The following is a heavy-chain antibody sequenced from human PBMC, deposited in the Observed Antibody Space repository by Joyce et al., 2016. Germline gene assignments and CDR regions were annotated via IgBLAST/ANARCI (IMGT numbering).Heavy chain of an antibody. Sequence: EVQLLESGGGLVQPGGSLRLSCAASGFTFRFYAMSWVRQAPGKGLGWVSAIRGYDGSTYYADSVKGRFTIARDDSKHTLYLQMNSLRVEDTAVYYCAKDLLRDGSSPTGLDYWGQGTLVTVSS. CDR3: AKDLLRDGSSPTGLDY. CDR2: IRGYDGST. D-gene: IGHD6-6*01. V-gene: IGHV3-23*01. J-gene: IGHJ4*02. CDR1: GFTFRFYA.